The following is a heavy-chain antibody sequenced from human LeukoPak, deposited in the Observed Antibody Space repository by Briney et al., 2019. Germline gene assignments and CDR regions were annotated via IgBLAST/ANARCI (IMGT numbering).Heavy chain of an antibody. CDR1: GFRFTNYG. CDR3: AKRVEYSSSSGGYFDY. D-gene: IGHD6-6*01. J-gene: IGHJ4*02. CDR2: ISDTGGNT. V-gene: IGHV3-23*01. Sequence: SGGSLRLSCGASGFRFTNYGMSWVRQAPGKGLEWVSAISDTGGNTFYADSVKGRFTISRDNSKNTLYLQMNSLRAEDTAIYYCAKRVEYSSSSGGYFDYWGQGTLVTVSS.